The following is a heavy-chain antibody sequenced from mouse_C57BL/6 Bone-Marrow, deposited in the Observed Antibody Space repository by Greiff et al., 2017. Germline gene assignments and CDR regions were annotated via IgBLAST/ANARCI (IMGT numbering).Heavy chain of an antibody. J-gene: IGHJ1*03. V-gene: IGHV1-85*01. CDR3: ARDYGSSYWYFDV. CDR2: IYPRDGST. Sequence: QVQLKESGPELVKPGASVKLSCKASGYTFTSYDINWVKQRPGQGLEWIGWIYPRDGSTKYNEKFKGKATLAVDTSSSSAYMELHGLTSEDSSVYFCARDYGSSYWYFDVWGTGTTVTVSS. D-gene: IGHD1-1*01. CDR1: GYTFTSYD.